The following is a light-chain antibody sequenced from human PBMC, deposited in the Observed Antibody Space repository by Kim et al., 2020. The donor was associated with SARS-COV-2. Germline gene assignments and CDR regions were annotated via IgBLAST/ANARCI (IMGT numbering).Light chain of an antibody. CDR1: QSVSSN. CDR3: QHYNNWPPLT. V-gene: IGKV3-15*01. J-gene: IGKJ4*01. Sequence: SPGERVTLSDRASQSVSSNLAWYQQKPAQAPRLLIYGASTRATGIPARFSGSESGTEFTLTISSLQSEDFAAYYCQHYNNWPPLTFGGGTKVDIK. CDR2: GAS.